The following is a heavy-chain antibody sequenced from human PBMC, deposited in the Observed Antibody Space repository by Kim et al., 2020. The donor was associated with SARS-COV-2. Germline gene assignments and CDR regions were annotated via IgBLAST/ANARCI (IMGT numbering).Heavy chain of an antibody. CDR2: INHSGST. CDR1: GGSFSGYY. J-gene: IGHJ4*02. CDR3: ARAPPVLYDSSGPFDY. D-gene: IGHD3-22*01. Sequence: SETLSLTCAVYGGSFSGYYWSWIRQPPGKGLEWIGEINHSGSTNYNPSLKSRVTISVDTSKNQFSLKLSSVTAADPAVYYCARAPPVLYDSSGPFDYWGQGTLVTVSS. V-gene: IGHV4-34*01.